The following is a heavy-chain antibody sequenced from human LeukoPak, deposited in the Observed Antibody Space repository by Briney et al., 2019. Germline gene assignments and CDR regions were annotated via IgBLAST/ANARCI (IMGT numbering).Heavy chain of an antibody. Sequence: PGGSLRLSCAASEFTFISYTMSWVRQAPGRGLEWVSSISGSGDSAYYADSVRGRFTLSRDNSKNTLYLQMKSMRAEDTALYYCAKDESHYLSGSYNDYYYYMDVWGKGTTVTVSS. CDR1: EFTFISYT. CDR3: AKDESHYLSGSYNDYYYYMDV. J-gene: IGHJ6*03. CDR2: ISGSGDSA. V-gene: IGHV3-23*01. D-gene: IGHD3-10*01.